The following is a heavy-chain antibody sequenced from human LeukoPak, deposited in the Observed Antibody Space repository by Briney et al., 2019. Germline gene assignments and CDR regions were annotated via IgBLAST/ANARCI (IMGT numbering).Heavy chain of an antibody. CDR2: IYHSGST. CDR3: ARDRRCSSTSCYYFDY. CDR1: GGSISSSNW. D-gene: IGHD2-2*01. J-gene: IGHJ4*02. V-gene: IGHV4-4*02. Sequence: SETLSLTCAVSGGSISSSNWWSWVRQPPGKGLEWIGEIYHSGSTNYNPSLKSRVTVSVDKSKNQFSLKLSSVTAADTAVYYCARDRRCSSTSCYYFDYWGQGTLVTASS.